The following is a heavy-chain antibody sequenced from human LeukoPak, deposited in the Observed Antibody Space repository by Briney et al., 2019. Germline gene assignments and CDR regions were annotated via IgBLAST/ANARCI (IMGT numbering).Heavy chain of an antibody. V-gene: IGHV4-39*07. CDR2: IYYSGST. Sequence: SETLSLTCTVSGGSISSSSYYWGWIRQPPGKGLEWIGYIYYSGSTYYNPSLKSRVTISVDRSKNQFSLKLSSVTAADTAVYYCARSYDSSGSGFDYWGQGTLVTVSS. D-gene: IGHD3-22*01. CDR3: ARSYDSSGSGFDY. CDR1: GGSISSSSYY. J-gene: IGHJ4*02.